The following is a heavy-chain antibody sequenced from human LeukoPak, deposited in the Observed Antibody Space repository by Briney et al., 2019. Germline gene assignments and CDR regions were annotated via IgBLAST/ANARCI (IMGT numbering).Heavy chain of an antibody. CDR1: GDSISSYY. CDR3: ARRITIFGVVYFDY. CDR2: IYYSGST. V-gene: IGHV4-59*01. J-gene: IGHJ4*02. D-gene: IGHD3-3*01. Sequence: PSETLSLTCTVSGDSISSYYWSWIRQPPGKGLEWIGYIYYSGSTNYNPSLKSRVTISVDTSMNQFSLKLSSVTAADTAVYYCARRITIFGVVYFDYWGQGTLVTVSS.